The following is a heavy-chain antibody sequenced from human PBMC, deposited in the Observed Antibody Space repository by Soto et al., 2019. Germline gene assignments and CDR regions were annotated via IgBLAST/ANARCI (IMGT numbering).Heavy chain of an antibody. CDR3: AKGEGGLDY. J-gene: IGHJ4*02. D-gene: IGHD3-16*01. CDR1: GFILTSVT. CDR2: RSGSADRT. V-gene: IGHV3-23*01. Sequence: GGSLRLSCAASGFILTSVTMSWVRQAPGKGLEWVSRRSGSADRTYYADSVKGRFTISRDPSKNTLYLQMNSLKVDDTAIYYCAKGEGGLDYWGQGTLVTVSS.